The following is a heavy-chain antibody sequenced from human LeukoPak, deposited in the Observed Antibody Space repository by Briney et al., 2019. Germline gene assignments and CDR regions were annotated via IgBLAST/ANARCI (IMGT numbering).Heavy chain of an antibody. V-gene: IGHV4-34*01. J-gene: IGHJ6*03. CDR2: ITHSGST. CDR1: GGSFSGYY. CDR3: AGGSLYYYMDV. Sequence: SETLSLTCAVYGGSFSGYYWSWIRQPPGKGLEWIGEITHSGSTNYNPSLKSRVTISVDTSKNQFSLKLSSVTAADTAVYYCAGGSLYYYMDVWGEGTTVTVSS.